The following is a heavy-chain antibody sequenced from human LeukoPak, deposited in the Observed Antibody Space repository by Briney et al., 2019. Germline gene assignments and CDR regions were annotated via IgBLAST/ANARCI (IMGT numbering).Heavy chain of an antibody. D-gene: IGHD6-13*01. J-gene: IGHJ4*02. Sequence: EGSLRLSCAASGFTFSSYAMSWVRQAPGKGLEWVSAISGSGGSTYYADSVKGRFTISRDNAKNSLYLQMNSLRAEDTAVYYCARDLLTYSREFDYWGQGTLVTVSS. CDR1: GFTFSSYA. CDR2: ISGSGGST. CDR3: ARDLLTYSREFDY. V-gene: IGHV3-23*01.